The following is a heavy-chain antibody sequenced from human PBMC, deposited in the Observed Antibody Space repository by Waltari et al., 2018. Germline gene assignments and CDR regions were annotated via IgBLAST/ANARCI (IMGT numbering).Heavy chain of an antibody. Sequence: QVQLVESGGGLVKPGGSLRLSCAASGFAFNDYFMIWIRQAPGVGLGWGSYISSGGNSMYYADSVRGRFTVSRDNTKNSLYLQMNSLRAEDTAVYYCARDGGLADSLGAFDIWGQGTLVTVSS. J-gene: IGHJ3*02. CDR3: ARDGGLADSLGAFDI. V-gene: IGHV3-11*04. CDR2: ISSGGNSM. CDR1: GFAFNDYF. D-gene: IGHD3-16*01.